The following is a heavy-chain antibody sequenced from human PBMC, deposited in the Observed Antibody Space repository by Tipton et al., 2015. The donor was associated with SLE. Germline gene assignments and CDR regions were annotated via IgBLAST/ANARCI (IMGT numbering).Heavy chain of an antibody. D-gene: IGHD5-12*01. CDR3: AGGTWSGSGS. J-gene: IGHJ5*02. CDR1: AFRFSSYW. CDR2: IKEEGSEK. Sequence: SLRLSCAASAFRFSSYWMNWVRQGPGKGLEWVTSIKEEGSEKYYVDSVKGRFTISRDNAKNSLYLQMNSLRAEDTAVYYCAGGTWSGSGSWGQGTLVSVSS. V-gene: IGHV3-7*01.